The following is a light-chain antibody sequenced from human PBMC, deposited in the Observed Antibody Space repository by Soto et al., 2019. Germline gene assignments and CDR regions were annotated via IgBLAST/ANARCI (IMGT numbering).Light chain of an antibody. V-gene: IGLV2-14*01. Sequence: QSVLAQPASVSGSPGQSITISCTGTSRDIGNYNYVSWYQHHPGKAPKLMIYEVTSRTSGVSDRFSGSKSGMTASLTISGLQPEDEADYFCASYRSANTLGVFGTGTKGTVL. CDR2: EVT. CDR1: SRDIGNYNY. J-gene: IGLJ1*01. CDR3: ASYRSANTLGV.